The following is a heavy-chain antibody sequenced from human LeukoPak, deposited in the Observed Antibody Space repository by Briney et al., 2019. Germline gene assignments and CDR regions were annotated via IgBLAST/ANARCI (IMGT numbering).Heavy chain of an antibody. CDR2: IWYDGSNE. J-gene: IGHJ4*02. CDR3: ARVGSSSLDY. D-gene: IGHD3-10*01. CDR1: GFTFSTSG. Sequence: GGSLRLSCAASGFTFSTSGMHWVRQAPGKGLEWVALIWYDGSNEYADSVKGRFTISRDNAKNTLYLQMNSLRAEDTAVYYCARVGSSSLDYWGQGILVTVSS. V-gene: IGHV3-33*01.